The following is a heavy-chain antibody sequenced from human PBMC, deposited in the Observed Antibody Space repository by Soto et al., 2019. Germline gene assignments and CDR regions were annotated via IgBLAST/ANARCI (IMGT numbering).Heavy chain of an antibody. CDR2: TIPVFNTA. CDR1: GGTLSDHG. J-gene: IGHJ3*02. V-gene: IGHV1-69*01. D-gene: IGHD3-10*01. Sequence: QVQLEQSGAEVKKPGSSVKISCKASGGTLSDHGVSWLRQAPGQGLEWVGGTIPVFNTAKYAPKFQGRVTIAADQSTNIAYMELGSLRSDDTAFYYCARGVYGSGNYYTGPSAFDIWGQGPLVIVSS. CDR3: ARGVYGSGNYYTGPSAFDI.